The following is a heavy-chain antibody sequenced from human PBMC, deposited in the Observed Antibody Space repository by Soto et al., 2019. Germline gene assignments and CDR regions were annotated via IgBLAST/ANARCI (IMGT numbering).Heavy chain of an antibody. CDR1: AGSITSRGYY. Sequence: SETLSLTCSVSAGSITSRGYYWSWIRQPPGGGPEWIGNIYSNGTVFYTPSLKRRLTIMIDTSRRQFSLRLTSLTSADTAVYYCSRGSDTTGYWFDPWGRGILVTVSS. CDR2: IYSNGTV. J-gene: IGHJ5*02. CDR3: SRGSDTTGYWFDP. V-gene: IGHV4-31*03. D-gene: IGHD3-22*01.